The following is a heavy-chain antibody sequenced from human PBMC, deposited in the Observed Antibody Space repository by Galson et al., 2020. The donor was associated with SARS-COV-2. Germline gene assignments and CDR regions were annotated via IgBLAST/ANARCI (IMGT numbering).Heavy chain of an antibody. CDR3: ARGDRVRGGDYYYYYMDV. Sequence: GGSLRLSCAASGFTFSSYDMHWVRQATGKGLEWVSAIGTAGDTYYPGSVKGRFTIARENAKNSWYLQMNSLRAGDTAVYYCARGDRVRGGDYYYYYMDVWGKGTTVTVSS. CDR1: GFTFSSYD. J-gene: IGHJ6*03. V-gene: IGHV3-13*01. D-gene: IGHD3-10*01. CDR2: IGTAGDT.